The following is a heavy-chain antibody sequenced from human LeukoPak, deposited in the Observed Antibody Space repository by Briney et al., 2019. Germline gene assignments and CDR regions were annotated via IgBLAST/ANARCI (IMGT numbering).Heavy chain of an antibody. D-gene: IGHD3-22*01. Sequence: SETLSLTCTVSGDSIRSYYWIWIRQPPGKGLEWIGYINYSGSTNYNPSLNSRVTMLVDTSKNQFSLKLSSVTAADTAVYYCARQHNSGYYYFDYWGQGTLVTVSS. CDR2: INYSGST. CDR1: GDSIRSYY. CDR3: ARQHNSGYYYFDY. V-gene: IGHV4-59*08. J-gene: IGHJ4*02.